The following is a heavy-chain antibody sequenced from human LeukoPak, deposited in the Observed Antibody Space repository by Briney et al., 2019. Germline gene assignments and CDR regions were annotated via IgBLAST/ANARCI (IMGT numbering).Heavy chain of an antibody. CDR1: GFTFSDYY. J-gene: IGHJ3*02. V-gene: IGHV3-11*01. CDR2: ISSSGSTI. CDR3: ARKVRPRPFDI. Sequence: GGSLRLSRAASGFTFSDYYMSWIRQAPGKGLEWVSYISSSGSTIYYADSVKGRFTISRDNAKNSLYLQMNSLRAADTAVYYCARKVRPRPFDIWGQGTMVTASS.